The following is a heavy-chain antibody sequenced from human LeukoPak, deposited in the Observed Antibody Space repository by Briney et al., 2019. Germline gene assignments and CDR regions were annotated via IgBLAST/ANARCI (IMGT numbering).Heavy chain of an antibody. Sequence: PSETLSLTCTVSGDSIRSYYWSWIRQPPGKGLEWIGYISKTGSTSYNPSLKSRATISVDTSKNQFSLTLTSVTAADTAVYDCARFVGYGGNFGDWYFDLWGRGTLVTVSS. D-gene: IGHD4/OR15-4a*01. J-gene: IGHJ2*01. CDR2: ISKTGST. V-gene: IGHV4-59*01. CDR3: ARFVGYGGNFGDWYFDL. CDR1: GDSIRSYY.